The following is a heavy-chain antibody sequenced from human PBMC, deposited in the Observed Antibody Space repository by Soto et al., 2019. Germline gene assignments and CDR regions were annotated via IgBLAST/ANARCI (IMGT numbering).Heavy chain of an antibody. D-gene: IGHD4-17*01. CDR2: ISYDGSNK. Sequence: GGSLRLSCAASGFTFSSYAMHWVRQAPGKGLEWVAVISYDGSNKYYADSVKGRFTISRDNSKNTLYLQMNSLRAEDTAVYYCAKDRTEPYGDYAIDAFDIWGQGTMVTVSS. CDR3: AKDRTEPYGDYAIDAFDI. V-gene: IGHV3-30*04. J-gene: IGHJ3*02. CDR1: GFTFSSYA.